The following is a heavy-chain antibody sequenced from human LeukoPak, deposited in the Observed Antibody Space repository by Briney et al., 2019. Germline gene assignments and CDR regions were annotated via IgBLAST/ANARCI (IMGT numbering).Heavy chain of an antibody. J-gene: IGHJ4*02. CDR2: ISTTSSTM. V-gene: IGHV3-48*02. D-gene: IGHD6-19*01. Sequence: GGSLRLSCEASGFTFSSYGMNWVRQAPGKGLEWVSYISTTSSTMYYADSVKGRFTMSRDNAKNSLYLQMDSLRDEDTAVYYCARGKEKWLDHFDYWGQGSLVTVSS. CDR1: GFTFSSYG. CDR3: ARGKEKWLDHFDY.